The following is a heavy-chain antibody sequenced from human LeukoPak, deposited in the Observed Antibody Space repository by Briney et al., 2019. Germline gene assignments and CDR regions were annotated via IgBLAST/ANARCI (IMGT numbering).Heavy chain of an antibody. CDR3: ARDWSYYFDY. V-gene: IGHV3-33*01. CDR2: MWFDGSRQ. D-gene: IGHD2-8*02. J-gene: IGHJ4*02. Sequence: GGSLRLSCAASGFTFSSSGMHWVRQAPGKGLEWVAVMWFDGSRQYYGDSVKGRFTISGDTSKNTLYLQMNSLRDEDTAVYYCARDWSYYFDYWGQGTLVTVSS. CDR1: GFTFSSSG.